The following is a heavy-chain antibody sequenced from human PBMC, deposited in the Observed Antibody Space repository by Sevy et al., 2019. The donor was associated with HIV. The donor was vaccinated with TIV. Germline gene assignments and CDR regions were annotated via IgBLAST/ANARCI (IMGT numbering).Heavy chain of an antibody. CDR1: GDALSSSSYF. D-gene: IGHD3-16*02. J-gene: IGHJ4*02. Sequence: SETLSLTCTVSGDALSSSSYFWGWIRQPPGRELEWNGNVFQSWSTSYNPALKSRVTISVDTSKNHFSLKLTSVTAADTAVYYCAGGDSSFYFHDWGQGTLVTVSS. V-gene: IGHV4-39*02. CDR3: AGGDSSFYFHD. CDR2: VFQSWST.